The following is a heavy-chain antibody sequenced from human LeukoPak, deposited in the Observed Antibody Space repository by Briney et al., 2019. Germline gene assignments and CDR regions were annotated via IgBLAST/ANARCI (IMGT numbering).Heavy chain of an antibody. Sequence: GGSLRLSCAASGFTFSSYWMSWVRQAPGKGLEWGANIKQDGSEKYYVDSVKGRFTISRDNAKNSLYLQMNSLRAEDTAVYYCARDRYRGSYDYWGQGTLVTVSS. CDR3: ARDRYRGSYDY. V-gene: IGHV3-7*01. J-gene: IGHJ4*02. CDR2: IKQDGSEK. CDR1: GFTFSSYW. D-gene: IGHD1-26*01.